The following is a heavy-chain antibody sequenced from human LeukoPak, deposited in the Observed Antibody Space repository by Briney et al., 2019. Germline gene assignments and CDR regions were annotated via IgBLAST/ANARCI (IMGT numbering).Heavy chain of an antibody. CDR3: VRSVYNWNDVDY. D-gene: IGHD1-20*01. V-gene: IGHV3-11*01. CDR2: ISSTVITV. CDR1: GFTFSDYY. J-gene: IGHJ4*02. Sequence: GVLRLSCAASGFTFSDYYMSWIRQAPGRGLEWVSYISSTVITVYYADSVTGRFTISRDNAKNSLYLQMNSLRAEDTAVYYCVRSVYNWNDVDYWGQGTLVTVSS.